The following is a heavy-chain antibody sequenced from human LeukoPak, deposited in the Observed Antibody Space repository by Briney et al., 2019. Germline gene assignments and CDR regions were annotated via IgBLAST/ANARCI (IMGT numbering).Heavy chain of an antibody. CDR1: GYTFTSYD. CDR3: ARVPHYDFWSGYWNYNWFDP. J-gene: IGHJ5*02. V-gene: IGHV1-8*03. D-gene: IGHD3-3*01. Sequence: GASVKVSCKASGYTFTSYDINWVRQATGQGLEWMGWMNPNSGNTGYAQKFQGRVTITRNTSISTAYMELSSLRSEDTAVYYCARVPHYDFWSGYWNYNWFDPWGQGTLVTVSS. CDR2: MNPNSGNT.